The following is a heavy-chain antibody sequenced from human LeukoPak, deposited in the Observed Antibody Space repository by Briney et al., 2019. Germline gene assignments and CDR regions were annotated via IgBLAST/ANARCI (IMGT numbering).Heavy chain of an antibody. Sequence: SETLSLTCAVYGGSFSGYYWSWIRQPSGKGLEWIGEINHSGSTNYNPSLKSRVTISVDTSKNQFSLKLSSVTAADTAVYYCARGIAAAGYVRGRLLLFDPWGQGTLVTVSS. V-gene: IGHV4-34*01. CDR2: INHSGST. CDR3: ARGIAAAGYVRGRLLLFDP. CDR1: GGSFSGYY. D-gene: IGHD6-13*01. J-gene: IGHJ5*02.